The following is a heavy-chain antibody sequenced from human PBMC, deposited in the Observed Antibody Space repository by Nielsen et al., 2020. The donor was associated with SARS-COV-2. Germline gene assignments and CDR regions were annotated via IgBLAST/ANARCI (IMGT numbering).Heavy chain of an antibody. CDR1: GFIFSNSL. J-gene: IGHJ4*02. Sequence: GESLKISCAASGFIFSNSLMTWVRQAPGKGLEWVGRISSKADGGTTDYAAPVSGRFTIARDDSKNTLYLLMNSLRIEDTGVYYCNTNYDVLTGIESWGQGALVTVSS. D-gene: IGHD3-9*01. CDR2: ISSKADGGTT. CDR3: NTNYDVLTGIES. V-gene: IGHV3-15*01.